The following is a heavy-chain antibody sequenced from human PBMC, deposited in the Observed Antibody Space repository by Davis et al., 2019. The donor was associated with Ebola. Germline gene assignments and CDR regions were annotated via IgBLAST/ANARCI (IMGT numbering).Heavy chain of an antibody. CDR1: GFTFSSYA. J-gene: IGHJ6*04. D-gene: IGHD5-18*01. CDR3: ARDAGYSYGWHRGFGYYGMDV. CDR2: ISGSGGST. Sequence: GESLKISCAASGFTFSSYAMSWVRQAPGKGLEWVSAISGSGGSTYYADSVKGRFTISRDNAKNSLYLQMNSLRAEDTAVYYCARDAGYSYGWHRGFGYYGMDVWGKGTTVTVSS. V-gene: IGHV3-23*01.